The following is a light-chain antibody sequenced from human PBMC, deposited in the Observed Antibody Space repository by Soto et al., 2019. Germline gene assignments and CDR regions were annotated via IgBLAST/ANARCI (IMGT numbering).Light chain of an antibody. CDR3: QQYGSSPPMYT. J-gene: IGKJ2*01. CDR2: GAS. CDR1: QSVSSSY. Sequence: EIVLTQSPGTLSLSPGERATLSCRASQSVSSSYLAWYQHKPGQAPRLLIYGASSRPTGIPDRFSGSGSGTDFTLTISRLEPEDFAVYYCQQYGSSPPMYTFGQGTKLEIK. V-gene: IGKV3-20*01.